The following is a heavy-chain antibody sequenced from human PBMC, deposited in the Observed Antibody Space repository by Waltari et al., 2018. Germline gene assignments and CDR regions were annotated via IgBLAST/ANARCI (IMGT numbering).Heavy chain of an antibody. CDR3: ARETRHGDWFDP. CDR2: IYVGGTT. J-gene: IGHJ5*02. V-gene: IGHV4-4*07. D-gene: IGHD3-16*01. Sequence: QVQLHESGPGPVQPSETLSPACSVSGDSVVSNYWSWIRQSAGKGMGWIGRIYVGGTTNYNPALSGRVSMSVDMSKNQIFLKIMSVTAADTGVYYCARETRHGDWFDPWGQGTLVTVSS. CDR1: GDSVVSNY.